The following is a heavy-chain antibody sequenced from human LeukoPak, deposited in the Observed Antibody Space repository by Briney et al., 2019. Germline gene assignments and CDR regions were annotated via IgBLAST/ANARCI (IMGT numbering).Heavy chain of an antibody. J-gene: IGHJ4*02. V-gene: IGHV3-11*04. CDR2: ISSSGNSI. CDR1: GFNFRDYY. Sequence: GGSLRLSCGASGFNFRDYYMSWIRQAPGKGLEWVSYISSSGNSISYADSVKGRFTIPRDNAKNSLYLQMNSLRAEDTAVYYCTRDQVSVAGTGIDYWGQGTLVTVSS. D-gene: IGHD6-19*01. CDR3: TRDQVSVAGTGIDY.